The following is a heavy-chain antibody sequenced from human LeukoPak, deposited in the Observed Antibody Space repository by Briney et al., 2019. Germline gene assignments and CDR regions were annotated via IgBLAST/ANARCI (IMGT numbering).Heavy chain of an antibody. CDR2: ISSSSSTI. CDR1: GFTFSSYS. D-gene: IGHD3-22*01. V-gene: IGHV3-48*01. Sequence: GGSLRLSCAASGFTFSSYSMNWVRQAPGKGLEWVSYISSSSSTIYYADSVKGRLTISRDNAKNSLYLQMNSLRAEDTAVYYCARDHPDYYDSSGYLLDYWGQGTLVTVSS. CDR3: ARDHPDYYDSSGYLLDY. J-gene: IGHJ4*02.